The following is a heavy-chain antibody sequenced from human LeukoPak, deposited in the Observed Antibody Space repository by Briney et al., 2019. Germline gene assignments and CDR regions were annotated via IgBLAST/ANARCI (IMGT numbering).Heavy chain of an antibody. Sequence: ASVKVSCTASGYTFTSYYMHWVRQSPGQGLEWMGIINPRAGSTGCAQKFQGRVTMTRDTSTSTVYMELSSLRSEDTAVYYCARGGIVVVIRHGYDYWGQGTLVTVSS. D-gene: IGHD3-22*01. J-gene: IGHJ4*02. CDR2: INPRAGST. V-gene: IGHV1-46*01. CDR3: ARGGIVVVIRHGYDY. CDR1: GYTFTSYY.